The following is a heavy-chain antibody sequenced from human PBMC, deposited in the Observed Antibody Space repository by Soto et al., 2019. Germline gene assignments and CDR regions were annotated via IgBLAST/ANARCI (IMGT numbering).Heavy chain of an antibody. CDR1: GYTFTSYG. Sequence: VASVKVSCKASGYTFTSYGISWVRQAPGQGLEWMGWISAYNGNTNYAQKLQGRVTMTTDTSTSTAYMELRSLRSDDTAVYYCARDQSWSSSHYYYYYGMDVWGQGTTVTVSS. CDR2: ISAYNGNT. J-gene: IGHJ6*02. CDR3: ARDQSWSSSHYYYYYGMDV. D-gene: IGHD6-13*01. V-gene: IGHV1-18*01.